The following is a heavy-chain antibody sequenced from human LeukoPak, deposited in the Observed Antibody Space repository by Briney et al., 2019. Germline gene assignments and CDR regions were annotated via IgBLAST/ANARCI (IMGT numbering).Heavy chain of an antibody. J-gene: IGHJ4*02. CDR1: GFTVSSNY. D-gene: IGHD3-10*01. V-gene: IGHV3-66*01. Sequence: GGSLRLSCAASGFTVSSNYMSWVRQAPGKGLEWVSVIYSGGSTYYADSVKGRFTISRDNSKNTLYLQMNSVRAEDTAVYYCARDLWFGEFPPGYWGQGTLVTVSS. CDR2: IYSGGST. CDR3: ARDLWFGEFPPGY.